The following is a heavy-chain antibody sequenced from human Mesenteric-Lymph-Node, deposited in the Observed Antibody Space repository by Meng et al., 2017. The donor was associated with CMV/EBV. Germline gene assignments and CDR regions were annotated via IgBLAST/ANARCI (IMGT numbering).Heavy chain of an antibody. CDR3: TRVSYYDSSGYYYDYYYYYGMDV. CDR1: GFTFGDYA. Sequence: GGSLRLSCTASGFTFGDYAMSWVRQAPGKGLEWVGFIRSKAYGGTTEYAASVKGRFTISRDDSKSIAYLQMNSLKTEDTAVYYCTRVSYYDSSGYYYDYYYYYGMDVWGQGTTVTVSS. J-gene: IGHJ6*02. D-gene: IGHD3-22*01. CDR2: IRSKAYGGTT. V-gene: IGHV3-49*04.